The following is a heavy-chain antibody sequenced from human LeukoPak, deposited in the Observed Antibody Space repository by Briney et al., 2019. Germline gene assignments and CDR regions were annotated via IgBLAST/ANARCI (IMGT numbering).Heavy chain of an antibody. V-gene: IGHV1-18*01. J-gene: IGHJ6*02. D-gene: IGHD2-15*01. Sequence: ASVKVSCKGSGYTFTSYAISWVRQAPGQGLEWMGWISAYNGNTNYVQKLQGRVTMTTDTSTSTAYMDLRSLRSDDTAVYYCARVYEVSGHYYYYGMDVWGQGTTVTVSS. CDR3: ARVYEVSGHYYYYGMDV. CDR1: GYTFTSYA. CDR2: ISAYNGNT.